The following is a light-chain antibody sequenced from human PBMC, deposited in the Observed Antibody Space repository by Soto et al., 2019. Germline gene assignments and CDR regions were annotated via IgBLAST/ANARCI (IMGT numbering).Light chain of an antibody. CDR2: GAA. Sequence: EIVMTQSPATLSLSPGERATLSCRASQSVSSNLAWYQQKPGQAPRLLIYGAATRATGIPARFSGSGSGTDFTLTISRLQSEDFAVYYCQQYNTSPTFGGGTKLEIK. CDR3: QQYNTSPT. V-gene: IGKV3-15*01. CDR1: QSVSSN. J-gene: IGKJ4*01.